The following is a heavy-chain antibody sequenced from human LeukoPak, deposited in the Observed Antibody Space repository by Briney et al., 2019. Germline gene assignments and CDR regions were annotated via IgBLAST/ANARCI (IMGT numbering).Heavy chain of an antibody. J-gene: IGHJ4*02. CDR2: IKHSGST. CDR3: ANSERERDY. D-gene: IGHD1-26*01. Sequence: SETLSLTCAVYGGSFSGYYWSWIRQPPGKGLEWIGEIKHSGSTNYNPSLKSRVTISVDTSKNQFSLKLSSVTAADTAVYYCANSERERDYWGQGTLVTVSS. CDR1: GGSFSGYY. V-gene: IGHV4-34*01.